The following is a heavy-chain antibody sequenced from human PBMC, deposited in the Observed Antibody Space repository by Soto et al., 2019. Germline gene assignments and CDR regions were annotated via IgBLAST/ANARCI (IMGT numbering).Heavy chain of an antibody. J-gene: IGHJ4*02. CDR1: GGTFSTYA. V-gene: IGHV1-69*12. CDR3: ASGIQLWLRRINSGYSG. D-gene: IGHD5-18*01. CDR2: IIPMFGTV. Sequence: QVQLVQSGAEVKKPESSVKVSCKAPGGTFSTYAISWVRQAPGQGLEWMGGIIPMFGTVNYAQRFQDRVTITADESTNTVYMELSSLRSEDTAVYFCASGIQLWLRRINSGYSGWGQGTLVTVSS.